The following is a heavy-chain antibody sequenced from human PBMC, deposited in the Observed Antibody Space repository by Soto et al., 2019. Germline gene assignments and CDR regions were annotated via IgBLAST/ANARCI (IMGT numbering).Heavy chain of an antibody. D-gene: IGHD3-22*01. CDR2: IYWDEDK. Sequence: QITLKESGPTLVKPTQTLTLTCTFSGFSLTTSGVGVGWIRQPPGKALEWLALIYWDEDKRYSPSLKNRLTIPKDASKNQVFLIMTNMDPQDTATYYCAHDSSGLYGFDYWGQGTLVTVSS. CDR3: AHDSSGLYGFDY. CDR1: GFSLTTSGVG. V-gene: IGHV2-5*02. J-gene: IGHJ4*02.